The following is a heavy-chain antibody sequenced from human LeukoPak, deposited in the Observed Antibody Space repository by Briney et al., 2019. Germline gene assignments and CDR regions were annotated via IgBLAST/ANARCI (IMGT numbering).Heavy chain of an antibody. D-gene: IGHD4-11*01. V-gene: IGHV4-59*02. Sequence: SETLSLTCSVSGASVTSYYWTWIRQPPGKGLESIGYMFYSGTTNYNPSLKSRVTIPMDTSKNQFSLKLTSVTAADTAVYYCARTMPSDYSTTPWGQGTLVTVSS. CDR1: GASVTSYY. CDR2: MFYSGTT. CDR3: ARTMPSDYSTTP. J-gene: IGHJ5*02.